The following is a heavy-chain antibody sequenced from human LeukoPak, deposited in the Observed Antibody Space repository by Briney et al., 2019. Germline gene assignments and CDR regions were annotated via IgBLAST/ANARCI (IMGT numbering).Heavy chain of an antibody. V-gene: IGHV3-74*01. CDR3: ARSGYSSGWLPDY. J-gene: IGHJ4*02. Sequence: GGSLRLSCAASGCTFSIYWMHWVRQAPGKGLVWFSRINTDGSTTTYADSVKGRFTISRDIAKNTLSLQMNGLTVEYMAVYYCARSGYSSGWLPDYWGQGTLVTVSS. CDR2: INTDGSTT. D-gene: IGHD6-19*01. CDR1: GCTFSIYW.